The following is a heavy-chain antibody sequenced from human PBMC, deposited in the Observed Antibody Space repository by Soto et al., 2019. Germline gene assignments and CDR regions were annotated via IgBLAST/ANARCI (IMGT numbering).Heavy chain of an antibody. J-gene: IGHJ4*02. Sequence: GGSLRLSCAASGFTFSSYEMNWVRQAPGKGLEWVSYISSSGSTIYYAESVKGRFTISRDNAKNSLYLQMNSLRAEDTAVYYCARDLSPVLRYFDWLPTFDYWGQGTLVTVSS. CDR3: ARDLSPVLRYFDWLPTFDY. V-gene: IGHV3-48*03. CDR1: GFTFSSYE. D-gene: IGHD3-9*01. CDR2: ISSSGSTI.